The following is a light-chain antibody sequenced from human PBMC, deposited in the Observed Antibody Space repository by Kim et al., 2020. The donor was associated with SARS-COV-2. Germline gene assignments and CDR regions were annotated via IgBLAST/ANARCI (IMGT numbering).Light chain of an antibody. V-gene: IGLV4-69*01. J-gene: IGLJ3*02. CDR3: QTWDTGVRL. Sequence: QPVLTQSPSASASLGASVKLTCTLSSGHSSYAIAWHQQQPEKGPRFLMKLDSDGSHNKGDGIPDRFSGSSSGAERYLTISSLQSEDEADYYRQTWDTGVRLFGGGTQLTVL. CDR2: LDSDGSH. CDR1: SGHSSYA.